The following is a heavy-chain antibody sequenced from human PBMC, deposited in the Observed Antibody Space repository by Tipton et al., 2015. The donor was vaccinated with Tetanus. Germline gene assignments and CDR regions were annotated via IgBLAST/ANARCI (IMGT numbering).Heavy chain of an antibody. Sequence: LRLSCAVYGGSLSRYYWTWIRQPPGKGLEWIGEVDDSGSTNYSPSLKSRVTISLDTSKNEFSLTLSSVTAADSAIYYCVRAKLRRGFSGYLYYDLWGRGTLVTVSS. CDR1: GGSLSRYY. CDR3: VRAKLRRGFSGYLYYDL. CDR2: VDDSGST. V-gene: IGHV4-34*01. J-gene: IGHJ2*01. D-gene: IGHD5-12*01.